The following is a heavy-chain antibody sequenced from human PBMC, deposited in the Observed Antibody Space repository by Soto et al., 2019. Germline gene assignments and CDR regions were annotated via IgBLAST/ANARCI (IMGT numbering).Heavy chain of an antibody. D-gene: IGHD5-18*01. CDR3: AKEYSSVSRGSFDY. CDR1: GFTFTNYA. J-gene: IGHJ4*02. CDR2: ITGGGGRT. V-gene: IGHV3-23*01. Sequence: GGSLRLSCAASGFTFTNYAMNWVRQAPGKGLEWVSGITGGGGRTFYADSVKGRFTISRDNSKNTVYLQMNNVRADDTAVYYCAKEYSSVSRGSFDYWGQGALVTVSS.